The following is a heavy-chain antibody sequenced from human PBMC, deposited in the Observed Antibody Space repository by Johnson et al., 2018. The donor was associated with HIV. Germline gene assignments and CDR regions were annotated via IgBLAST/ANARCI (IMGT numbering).Heavy chain of an antibody. CDR1: GFTFSSYA. CDR3: ARGSYDYVWGSYPRRAFDN. D-gene: IGHD3-16*02. CDR2: ISYDGSNK. Sequence: QVQLVESGGGVVQPGRSLRLSCAASGFTFSSYAMHWVRQAPGKGLEWVAVISYDGSNKYYADSVKGRFTISRDNSKNTVYMQVTSLRAGDTAVYYCARGSYDYVWGSYPRRAFDNWGQGTMVTVSS. V-gene: IGHV3-30*04. J-gene: IGHJ3*02.